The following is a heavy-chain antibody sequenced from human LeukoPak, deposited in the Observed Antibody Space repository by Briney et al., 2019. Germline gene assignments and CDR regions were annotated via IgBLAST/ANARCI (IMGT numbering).Heavy chain of an antibody. CDR3: ARVLFVRGRERNGERFDY. CDR2: INPNSGGT. J-gene: IGHJ4*02. Sequence: EASVKVSCKASGYTFTGYYMHWVRQAPGQGLEWMGWINPNSGGTNYAQKFQGRVTMTRDTSISTAYMELSRLRSDDTAVYYCARVLFVRGRERNGERFDYWGQGTLVTVSS. D-gene: IGHD3-10*01. V-gene: IGHV1-2*02. CDR1: GYTFTGYY.